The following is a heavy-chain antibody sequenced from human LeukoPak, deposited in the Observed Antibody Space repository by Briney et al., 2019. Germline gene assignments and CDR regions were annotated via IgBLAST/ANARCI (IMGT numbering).Heavy chain of an antibody. Sequence: PGGSLRLSCAASGFTFNSYAMSWVRQAPGKGLEWVSSITSGSSYIYYADSVKGRFTISRDNAKNSLYLQMNSLRAEDTAVYYCARDPYSGSYGNYYYYFMDVWGKGTTVTISS. V-gene: IGHV3-21*01. J-gene: IGHJ6*03. D-gene: IGHD1-26*01. CDR3: ARDPYSGSYGNYYYYFMDV. CDR1: GFTFNSYA. CDR2: ITSGSSYI.